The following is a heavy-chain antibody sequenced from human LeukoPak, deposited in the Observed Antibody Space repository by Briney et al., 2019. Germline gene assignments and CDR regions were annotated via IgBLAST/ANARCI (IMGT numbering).Heavy chain of an antibody. J-gene: IGHJ4*02. CDR3: ARETVNGNSPGY. CDR2: IYSGSST. Sequence: GGSLRLSCAASGFTVSSNYMSWVRQAPGKGLEWVSVIYSGSSTYYADSVKGRFTISRDNSKNTLYLQMNSLRAEDTAVYYCARETVNGNSPGYWGQGTLVTVSS. V-gene: IGHV3-66*01. D-gene: IGHD4-23*01. CDR1: GFTVSSNY.